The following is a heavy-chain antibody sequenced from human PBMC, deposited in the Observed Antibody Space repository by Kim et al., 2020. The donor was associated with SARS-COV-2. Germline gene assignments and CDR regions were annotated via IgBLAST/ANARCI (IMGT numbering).Heavy chain of an antibody. CDR3: ARDRREMATLYYGMDV. J-gene: IGHJ6*02. CDR1: GFTVSSNY. V-gene: IGHV3-53*01. D-gene: IGHD5-12*01. CDR2: IYSGGST. Sequence: GGSLRLSCAASGFTVSSNYMSWVRQAPGKGLEWVSVIYSGGSTYYADSVKGRFTISRDNSKNTLYLQMNSLRAEDTAVYYCARDRREMATLYYGMDVWGQGTTVTVSS.